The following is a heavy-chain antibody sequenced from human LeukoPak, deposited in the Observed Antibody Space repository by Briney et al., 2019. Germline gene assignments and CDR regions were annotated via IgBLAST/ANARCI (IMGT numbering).Heavy chain of an antibody. CDR1: GFTFTNHW. CDR3: GRDDVLGSGSVDY. Sequence: GGSLRLSCAASGFTFTNHWMHWVRQAPGKGLVWVSRIRPDGRETNHADSVKGRFTISRDNAKNTLYLQMNSLGAEDTAVYCCGRDDVLGSGSVDYWGQGVLVTVSS. D-gene: IGHD3-10*01. V-gene: IGHV3-74*01. J-gene: IGHJ4*02. CDR2: IRPDGRET.